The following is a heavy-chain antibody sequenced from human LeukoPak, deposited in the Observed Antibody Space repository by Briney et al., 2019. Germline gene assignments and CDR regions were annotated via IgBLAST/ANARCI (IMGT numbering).Heavy chain of an antibody. V-gene: IGHV3-11*04. Sequence: GGSLRLSCAASGFKFSDYYMTWIRQAPGKGLEWVSYISNSSDSIYYADSVEGRFTISRDNAKSTLYLQMNSLRAEDTAIYYCARDQVGTMPNDFWGQGTLVTVSS. CDR2: ISNSSDSI. CDR1: GFKFSDYY. J-gene: IGHJ4*02. D-gene: IGHD1-26*01. CDR3: ARDQVGTMPNDF.